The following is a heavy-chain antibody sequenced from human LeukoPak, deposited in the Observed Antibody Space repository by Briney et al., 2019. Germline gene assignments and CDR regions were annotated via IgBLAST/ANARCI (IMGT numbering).Heavy chain of an antibody. CDR1: GYSFTSYW. V-gene: IGHV5-51*01. CDR2: IYPGDSDT. J-gene: IGHJ4*02. CDR3: ARRHSSSSEGGVFDY. Sequence: GESLKISCQGSGYSFTSYWIGWVRQMPGKGLEWMGIIYPGDSDTRYSPSFQGQVTISADKSISTAYLQWSSLKASDTAMYYCARRHSSSSEGGVFDYWGQGTLVTVSS. D-gene: IGHD6-6*01.